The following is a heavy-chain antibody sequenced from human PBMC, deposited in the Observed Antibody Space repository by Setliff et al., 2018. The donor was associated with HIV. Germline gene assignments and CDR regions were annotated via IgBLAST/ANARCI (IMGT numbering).Heavy chain of an antibody. CDR3: ARNRVPSSL. V-gene: IGHV4-39*07. J-gene: IGHJ4*02. Sequence: SETLSLTCNVSGGSISRNYYWGWIRQPPDKGLEWIGSFHYSGSTSYNPSLMSRVTISLDTPKNQFSLKLNSVIAADTAVYYCARNRVPSSLWGQGTLVTVSS. CDR2: FHYSGST. CDR1: GGSISRNYY. D-gene: IGHD3-10*01.